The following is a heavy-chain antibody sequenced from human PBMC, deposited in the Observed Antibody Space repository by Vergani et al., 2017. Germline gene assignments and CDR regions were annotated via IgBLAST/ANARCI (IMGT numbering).Heavy chain of an antibody. D-gene: IGHD4-11*01. J-gene: IGHJ4*02. CDR2: ISSSGSTI. V-gene: IGHV3-48*03. Sequence: EVQLVESGGGLVQPGGSLRLSCAASGFTFSSYEMNWVRQAPGKGLEWVSYISSSGSTIYYADSVKGRFTISRDNAKNSLYLQMNSLRAEDTAVYYCARVGDYSSEGSDYWGQGTLVTVSS. CDR1: GFTFSSYE. CDR3: ARVGDYSSEGSDY.